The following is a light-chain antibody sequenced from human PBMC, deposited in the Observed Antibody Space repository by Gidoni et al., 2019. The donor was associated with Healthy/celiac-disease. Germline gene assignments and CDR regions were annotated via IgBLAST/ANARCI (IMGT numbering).Light chain of an antibody. Sequence: DIQMTQSPSSLSASVGDRVTIPCRASQSISSYLNWYQQKPGKAPKLLIYAASSLQSGVPSRFSGSGSGTDFTLTISSLQPEDFATYYCQQSYSTWWTFXQXTKVEIK. CDR3: QQSYSTWWT. CDR2: AAS. J-gene: IGKJ1*01. CDR1: QSISSY. V-gene: IGKV1-39*01.